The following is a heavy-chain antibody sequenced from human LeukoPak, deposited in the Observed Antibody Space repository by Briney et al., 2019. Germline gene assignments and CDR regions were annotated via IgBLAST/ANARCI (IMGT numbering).Heavy chain of an antibody. CDR1: GFTFSTYW. Sequence: GGSLRLSCEASGFTFSTYWMSWVRQAPGKGLEWVANIKQDGSEKYYVDSVKGRFTISRDNAKNSLYLQMNSLRAEDTAVYYCAREVAAGHLGNWYDPWGQGTLVTVSS. J-gene: IGHJ5*02. D-gene: IGHD6-13*01. CDR3: AREVAAGHLGNWYDP. V-gene: IGHV3-7*01. CDR2: IKQDGSEK.